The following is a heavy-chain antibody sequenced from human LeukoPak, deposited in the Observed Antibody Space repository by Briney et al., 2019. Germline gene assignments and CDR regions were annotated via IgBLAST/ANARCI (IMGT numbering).Heavy chain of an antibody. CDR3: ARNYGDYVPNWFDP. CDR1: GYTFTRND. D-gene: IGHD4-17*01. CDR2: MNPNSGNS. Sequence: ASVKVSCKTSGYTFTRNDINWVRQATGQGLEWMGWMNPNSGNSGYAQKFQGRVTMTTDTSTSTAYMELRSLRSDDTAVYYCARNYGDYVPNWFDPWGQGTLVTVSS. V-gene: IGHV1-8*01. J-gene: IGHJ5*02.